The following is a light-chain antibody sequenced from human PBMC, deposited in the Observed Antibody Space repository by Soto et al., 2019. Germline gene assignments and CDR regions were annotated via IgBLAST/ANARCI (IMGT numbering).Light chain of an antibody. CDR2: AAS. V-gene: IGKV1-27*01. CDR3: QKYSSVIT. J-gene: IGKJ5*01. Sequence: DIPMTQSPSSLSASVGDRVTINCRASQGIRNFLAWYQQKPGKVPKLLISAASTLESGVPSRFSGSGSGTDFTLTITSLQPEDVATYYCQKYSSVITFGQGTRLEIK. CDR1: QGIRNF.